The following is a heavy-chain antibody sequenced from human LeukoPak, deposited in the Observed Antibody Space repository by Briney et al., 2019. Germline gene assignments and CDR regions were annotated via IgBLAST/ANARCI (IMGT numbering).Heavy chain of an antibody. CDR1: GGSVSSSY. CDR3: AQSPLGMV. V-gene: IGHV4-59*02. Sequence: SETLSLTCTVSGGSVSSSYWSWIRQPPGKGLEWIGYIHYTGSTNYNSSLKSRVTISVDTSKNQFSLKLSSVTAADTAVYYCAQSPLGMVWGQGTLVTVSS. J-gene: IGHJ4*02. D-gene: IGHD7-27*01. CDR2: IHYTGST.